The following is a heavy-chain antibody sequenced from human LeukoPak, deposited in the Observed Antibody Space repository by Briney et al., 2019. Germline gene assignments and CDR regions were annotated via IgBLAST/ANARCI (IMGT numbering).Heavy chain of an antibody. CDR2: ISSSSSYI. Sequence: GGSLRLSCAASGFTFSSYWMSWVRQAPGKGLEWVSSISSSSSYIYYADSVKGRFTISRDNAKNSLYLQMNSLRAEDTAVYYCAKVVEYCSSTSCLSDYWGQGTLVTVSS. V-gene: IGHV3-21*01. D-gene: IGHD2-2*01. CDR3: AKVVEYCSSTSCLSDY. J-gene: IGHJ4*02. CDR1: GFTFSSYW.